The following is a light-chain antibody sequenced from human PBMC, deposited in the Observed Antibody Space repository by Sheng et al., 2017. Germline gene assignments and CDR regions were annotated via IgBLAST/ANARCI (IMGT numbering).Light chain of an antibody. CDR2: KAS. CDR3: QQYDSNSGT. J-gene: IGKJ1*01. CDR1: QRISTW. V-gene: IGKV1-5*03. Sequence: DIPMTQSPSTLSASVGDTVTITCRASQRISTWLAWYQQKPGKVPKLLIYKASTLESGIPPRFSGSGSGTEFTLTIRSLQPDDFATYYCQQYDSNSGTFGQGTKVEI.